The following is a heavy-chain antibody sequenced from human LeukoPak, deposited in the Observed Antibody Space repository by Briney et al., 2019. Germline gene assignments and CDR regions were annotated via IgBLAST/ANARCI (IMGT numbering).Heavy chain of an antibody. V-gene: IGHV3-9*01. CDR3: AKDLVGATTGFDY. D-gene: IGHD1-26*01. Sequence: SGRSLRLSCAASGFTFDDYAMHWVRQTPGKGLEWVSGISWNSGSIGYADSVKGRFTISRDNAKNSLYLQMNSLRAEDTALYYCAKDLVGATTGFDYWGQGTLVTVSS. J-gene: IGHJ4*02. CDR2: ISWNSGSI. CDR1: GFTFDDYA.